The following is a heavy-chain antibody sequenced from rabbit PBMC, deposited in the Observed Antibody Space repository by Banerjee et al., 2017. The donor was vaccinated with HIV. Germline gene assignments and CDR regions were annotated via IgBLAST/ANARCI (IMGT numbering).Heavy chain of an antibody. D-gene: IGHD6-1*01. CDR3: ARSYAGYAVDGVATFDL. J-gene: IGHJ4*01. V-gene: IGHV1S43*01. Sequence: VNGRFTISRSTSLNTVDLKMTSLTAADTATYFCARSYAGYAVDGVATFDLWGQGTLVTVS.